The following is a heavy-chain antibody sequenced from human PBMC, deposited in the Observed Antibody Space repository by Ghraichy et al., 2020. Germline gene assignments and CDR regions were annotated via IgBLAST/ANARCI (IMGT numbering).Heavy chain of an antibody. CDR3: ARFDGGNNPSAEYFHH. CDR2: ISNTRST. J-gene: IGHJ1*01. CDR1: GGSISGYY. Sequence: SQTLSLTCTVSGGSISGYYWSWIRQPPGKGLEWIGFISNTRSTDYSPTLKSRATLSVQTSLNQFSLGLASVTSADTAVYYCARFDGGNNPSAEYFHHWGQGILVSVSS. D-gene: IGHD1/OR15-1a*01. V-gene: IGHV4-59*01.